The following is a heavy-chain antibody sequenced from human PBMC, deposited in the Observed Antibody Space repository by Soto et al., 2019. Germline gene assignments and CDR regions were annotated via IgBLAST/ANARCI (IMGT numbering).Heavy chain of an antibody. V-gene: IGHV3-73*01. CDR3: TRHPPGPEYYYYGMDV. CDR1: GFTFSGSA. CDR2: IRSKANSYAT. Sequence: GGSLRLSCAGSGFTFSGSAMHWVRQASGKGLEWVGRIRSKANSYATAYAASVKGRFTISRDDSKNTAYLQMNSLKTEDTAVYYCTRHPPGPEYYYYGMDVWGQGTTVTVSS. J-gene: IGHJ6*02.